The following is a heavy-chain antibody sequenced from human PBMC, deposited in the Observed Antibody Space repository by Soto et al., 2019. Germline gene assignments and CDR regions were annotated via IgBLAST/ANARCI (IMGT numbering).Heavy chain of an antibody. J-gene: IGHJ1*01. CDR3: ARRGVYDFWSGYYPAEYFQH. CDR1: GGSFSGYY. D-gene: IGHD3-3*01. CDR2: INHSGST. V-gene: IGHV4-34*01. Sequence: SETLSLTCAVYGGSFSGYYWSWIRQPPGKGLEWIGEINHSGSTNYNPSLKSRVTISVDTSKNQFSLKLSSVTAADTAVYYCARRGVYDFWSGYYPAEYFQHWGQGTLVTVSS.